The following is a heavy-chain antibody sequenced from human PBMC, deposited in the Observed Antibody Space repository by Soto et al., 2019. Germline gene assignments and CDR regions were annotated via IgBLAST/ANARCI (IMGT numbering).Heavy chain of an antibody. Sequence: QVQLVQSGAEVKKPGASVKVSCRASGYTFTSYDINWVRQATGQGLEWMGWMNPNSGNTGYAQKFQGRVTMTRNTSISTAYMELSSLRSEDTAVYYCARGREYYDSSGYWPDYWGQGTLVTVSS. D-gene: IGHD3-22*01. V-gene: IGHV1-8*01. CDR3: ARGREYYDSSGYWPDY. CDR2: MNPNSGNT. CDR1: GYTFTSYD. J-gene: IGHJ4*02.